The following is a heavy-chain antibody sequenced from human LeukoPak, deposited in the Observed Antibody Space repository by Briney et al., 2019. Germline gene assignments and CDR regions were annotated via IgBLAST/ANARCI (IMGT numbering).Heavy chain of an antibody. CDR2: IRGSAEDT. J-gene: IGHJ4*02. Sequence: GGPLRLSCAASGFRFGHFAMGWVRQAPGKGLTWVSSIRGSAEDTYYADSLRGRFLISRDNAKNTLYLQMNSLRAEDTAVYYCASLNYVWGSYRSLYYFDYWGQGTLVTVSS. CDR1: GFRFGHFA. D-gene: IGHD3-16*02. V-gene: IGHV3-23*01. CDR3: ASLNYVWGSYRSLYYFDY.